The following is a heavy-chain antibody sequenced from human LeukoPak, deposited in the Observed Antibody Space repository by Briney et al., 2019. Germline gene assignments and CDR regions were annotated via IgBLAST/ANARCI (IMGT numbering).Heavy chain of an antibody. Sequence: PSETLSLTCSVSGGFISTYYWRWIRQPAGKGLEWIGRIHADDGATNYNPSLKSRVTMSVDASKKHFSLKITSVTAADTAVYYCARVQDFYHDAFDIWGQGTRVSVSS. CDR2: IHADDGAT. CDR1: GGFISTYY. D-gene: IGHD2/OR15-2a*01. CDR3: ARVQDFYHDAFDI. V-gene: IGHV4-4*07. J-gene: IGHJ3*02.